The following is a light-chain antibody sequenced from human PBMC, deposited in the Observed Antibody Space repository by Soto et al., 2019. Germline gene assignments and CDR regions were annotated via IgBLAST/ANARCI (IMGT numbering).Light chain of an antibody. CDR3: QQSYSTPLT. CDR1: RTISSY. J-gene: IGKJ3*01. Sequence: DIQMTQSPSSLSASVGDRVTITCRASRTISSYLNWYQQKPGKAPNLLIYAASNLQGGVPSRFSGSGSGTDFTLTISSLQPEDFATYYCQQSYSTPLTFGPGTKVDIK. V-gene: IGKV1-39*01. CDR2: AAS.